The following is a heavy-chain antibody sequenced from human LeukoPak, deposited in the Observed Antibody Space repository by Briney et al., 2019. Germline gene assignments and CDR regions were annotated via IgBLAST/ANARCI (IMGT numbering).Heavy chain of an antibody. CDR1: GGSFNGYY. CDR3: ARVLFSSDWYTNFDY. Sequence: PSETLSPTCAVYGGSFNGYYWSWIRQPPGKGLEWIGEVSHSGSTNYNPSLKSRVTISVDTSKNQFSLNLSSVTAADTAVYYCARVLFSSDWYTNFDYWGQGTLVTVSS. CDR2: VSHSGST. V-gene: IGHV4-34*01. D-gene: IGHD6-19*01. J-gene: IGHJ4*02.